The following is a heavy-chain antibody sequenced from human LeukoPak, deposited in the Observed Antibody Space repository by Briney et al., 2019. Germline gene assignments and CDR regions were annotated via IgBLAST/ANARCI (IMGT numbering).Heavy chain of an antibody. CDR2: INHSGST. V-gene: IGHV4-34*01. D-gene: IGHD5-18*01. J-gene: IGHJ6*03. CDR3: ARGNRIQPYTYYHYFYMDV. Sequence: SETLSLTCAVYGGSFSGYYWSWIRQPPGKGLEWIGDINHSGSTNYNPSLKSRVTLLVGTSNNRFSLDLNSVTAADTAVYYCARGNRIQPYTYYHYFYMDVWGKGTTVTVSS. CDR1: GGSFSGYY.